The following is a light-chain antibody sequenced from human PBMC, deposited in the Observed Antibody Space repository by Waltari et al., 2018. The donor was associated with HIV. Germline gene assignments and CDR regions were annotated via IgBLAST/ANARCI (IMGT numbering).Light chain of an antibody. Sequence: QSVLTQPPSTSGTPGQRVTISCSGSSPTIGSKTVNWYQHPPGTAPKLLIYGNNQRPSGVPARFSGSKSGTSASLAISGLQSEDEADYYCAAWDDSLNGLWVFGGGTKLTVL. V-gene: IGLV1-44*01. J-gene: IGLJ3*02. CDR2: GNN. CDR1: SPTIGSKT. CDR3: AAWDDSLNGLWV.